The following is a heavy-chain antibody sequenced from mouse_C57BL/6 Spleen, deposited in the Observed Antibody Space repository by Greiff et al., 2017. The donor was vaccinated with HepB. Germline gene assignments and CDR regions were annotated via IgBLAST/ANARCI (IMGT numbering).Heavy chain of an antibody. CDR1: GYAFSSYW. J-gene: IGHJ4*01. Sequence: QVQLQQSGAELVKPGASVKISCTASGYAFSSYWMNWVKQRPGKGLEWIGQIYPGDGDTNYNGKFKGQATLTADNSSSTAYMQLSSLTSEDSAVYFCASVCGDYGGEVYYAMDYWGQGTSVTVSS. CDR2: IYPGDGDT. D-gene: IGHD1-1*01. V-gene: IGHV1-80*01. CDR3: ASVCGDYGGEVYYAMDY.